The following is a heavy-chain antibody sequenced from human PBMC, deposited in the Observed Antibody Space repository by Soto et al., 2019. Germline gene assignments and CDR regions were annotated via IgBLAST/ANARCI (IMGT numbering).Heavy chain of an antibody. CDR1: GDTFASFG. CDR2: ISAYNGNT. V-gene: IGHV1-18*01. Sequence: ASVKVSCKASGDTFASFGFSCVLQAPGQGLEWLGWISAYNGNTHYAQKVRDRVTLTTDTSTNTAYMELRSLTSDDTAVYYCARDQESITDRILQYWGQGTRVTVSS. D-gene: IGHD3-10*01. CDR3: ARDQESITDRILQY. J-gene: IGHJ4*02.